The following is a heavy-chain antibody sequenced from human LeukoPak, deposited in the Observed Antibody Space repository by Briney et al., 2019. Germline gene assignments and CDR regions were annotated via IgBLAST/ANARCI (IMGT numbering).Heavy chain of an antibody. V-gene: IGHV1-69*13. Sequence: SVKVSCKASGGTFSSYTISWVRQAPGQGLEWMGGIIPIFGSTNYAQKFQGRVTITADESTSTAYMELTSLRSEDTAVYYCARGPRRIAAAGTYYYYYYMDVWGKGTTVTISS. J-gene: IGHJ6*03. CDR2: IIPIFGST. CDR3: ARGPRRIAAAGTYYYYYYMDV. CDR1: GGTFSSYT. D-gene: IGHD6-13*01.